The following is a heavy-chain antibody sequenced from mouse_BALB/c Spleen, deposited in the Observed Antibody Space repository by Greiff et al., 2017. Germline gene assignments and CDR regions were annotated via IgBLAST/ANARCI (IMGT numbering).Heavy chain of an antibody. CDR2: INPSSGYT. Sequence: QVQLQQSAAELARPGASVKMSCKASGYTFTSYTMHWVKQRPGQGLEWIGYINPSSGYTEYNQKFKDKTTLTADKSSSTAYMQLSSLTSEDSAVYYCASKITTVVKGHYYAMDYWGQGTSVTVSS. J-gene: IGHJ4*01. V-gene: IGHV1-4*02. D-gene: IGHD1-1*01. CDR1: GYTFTSYT. CDR3: ASKITTVVKGHYYAMDY.